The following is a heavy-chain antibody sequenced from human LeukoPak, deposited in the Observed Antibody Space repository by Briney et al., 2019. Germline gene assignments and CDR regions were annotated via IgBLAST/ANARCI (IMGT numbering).Heavy chain of an antibody. CDR3: AKDHYYYDSSGYPDY. Sequence: GGSLRLSCAASGFTFSSYGMHWVRQAPGKGLEWVAVISYDGSNKYYADSVKGRFTISRDNSKNTLYLQMNGLRAEDTAVYYCAKDHYYYDSSGYPDYWGQGTLVTVSS. CDR1: GFTFSSYG. CDR2: ISYDGSNK. V-gene: IGHV3-30*18. J-gene: IGHJ4*02. D-gene: IGHD3-22*01.